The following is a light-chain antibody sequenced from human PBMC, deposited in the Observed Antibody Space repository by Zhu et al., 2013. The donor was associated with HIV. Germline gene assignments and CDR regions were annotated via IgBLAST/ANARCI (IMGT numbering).Light chain of an antibody. CDR2: DAS. CDR3: QQRSNWPFT. Sequence: TQSPSTLSASVGDTVTITCRASQVTRNWLAWFQQKPGKAPRLLIYDASNRATGIPARFSGSGSGTDFTLTISSLEPEDFAVYYCQQRSNWPFTFGRRDQGGDQ. V-gene: IGKV3D-11*01. J-gene: IGKJ4*01. CDR1: QVTRNW.